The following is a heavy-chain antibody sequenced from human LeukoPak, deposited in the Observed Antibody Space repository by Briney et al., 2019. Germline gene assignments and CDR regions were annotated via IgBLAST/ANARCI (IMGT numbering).Heavy chain of an antibody. V-gene: IGHV3-48*03. CDR3: ARGNLFTGWYDLYYFDY. D-gene: IGHD6-19*01. Sequence: PGGSLRLSCAASGFTFSGHEMNWVRQAPGKGLEWISYISDSGGTTKYADSVRGRFTISRDNAKNSLYLQMNSLRAEDTAVYHCARGNLFTGWYDLYYFDYWGQGTLVTVSS. J-gene: IGHJ4*02. CDR2: ISDSGGTT. CDR1: GFTFSGHE.